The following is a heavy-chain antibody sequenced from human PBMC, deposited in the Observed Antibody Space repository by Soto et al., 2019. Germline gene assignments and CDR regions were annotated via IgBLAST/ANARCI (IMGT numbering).Heavy chain of an antibody. CDR1: GFTFSDYY. V-gene: IGHV3-11*01. CDR3: ARDAAQQLPNFDAFDI. Sequence: GGSLRLSCAASGFTFSDYYMSWIRQAPGKGLEWVSYISSSGSTIYYADSVKGRFTISRDNAKNSLHLQMNSLRAEDTAVYYCARDAAQQLPNFDAFDIWGQGTMVTVSS. J-gene: IGHJ3*02. CDR2: ISSSGSTI. D-gene: IGHD6-13*01.